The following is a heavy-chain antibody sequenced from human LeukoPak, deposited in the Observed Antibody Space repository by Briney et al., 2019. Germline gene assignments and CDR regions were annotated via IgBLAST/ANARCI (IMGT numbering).Heavy chain of an antibody. D-gene: IGHD3-10*01. J-gene: IGHJ5*02. CDR2: INHSGST. CDR3: ARGRTTMVRDNWFDP. CDR1: GGSFSGYH. Sequence: SETLSLTCAVYGGSFSGYHWSWIRQPPGKGLEWIGEINHSGSTNYNPSLKSRVTISVDTSKNQFPLKLTSVTAADTAVYYCARGRTTMVRDNWFDPWGQGTLVTVSS. V-gene: IGHV4-34*01.